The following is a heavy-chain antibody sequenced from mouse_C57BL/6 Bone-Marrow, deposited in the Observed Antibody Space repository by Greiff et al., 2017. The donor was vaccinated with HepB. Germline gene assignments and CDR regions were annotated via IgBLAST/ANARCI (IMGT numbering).Heavy chain of an antibody. CDR3: TRWVLRGFDY. V-gene: IGHV1-15*01. CDR1: GYTFTDYE. J-gene: IGHJ2*01. CDR2: IDPETGGT. D-gene: IGHD2-3*01. Sequence: VQLQQSGAELVRPGASVTLSCKASGYTFTDYEMHWVKQTPVHGLEWIGAIDPETGGTAYNQKFKGKAILTADKSSSTAYMELRSLTSEDSAVYYCTRWVLRGFDYWGQGTTLTVSS.